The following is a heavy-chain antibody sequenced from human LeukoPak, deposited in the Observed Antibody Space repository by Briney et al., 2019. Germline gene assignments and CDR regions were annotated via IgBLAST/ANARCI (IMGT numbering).Heavy chain of an antibody. CDR2: MYTSGTT. CDR3: ARDQGSYYGVDV. V-gene: IGHV4-4*07. J-gene: IGHJ6*02. Sequence: SVTVSLTCTVSGGSISTYYWSWIRQPAGKGLEWIGRMYTSGTTKYNPSLKSRVTMSVDTSNNQFSLKVSSVTAADTAVYYCARDQGSYYGVDVWGQGTTVTVSS. CDR1: GGSISTYY.